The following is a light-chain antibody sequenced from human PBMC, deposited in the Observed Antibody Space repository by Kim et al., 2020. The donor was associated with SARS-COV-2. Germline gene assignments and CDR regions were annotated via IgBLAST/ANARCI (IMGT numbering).Light chain of an antibody. CDR2: ADN. V-gene: IGLV1-47*02. CDR1: SANIGTNH. CDR3: ATFDDTLRGQV. Sequence: QSVVTQPPSVSGTPGQTITIACSGRSANIGTNHVCWYQQVPGMAPKLLIYADNQRPSGVPDRFSGSKSGTSVSLAIRGLRSEDEALYFCATFDDTLRGQVFGRGTKVTVL. J-gene: IGLJ6*01.